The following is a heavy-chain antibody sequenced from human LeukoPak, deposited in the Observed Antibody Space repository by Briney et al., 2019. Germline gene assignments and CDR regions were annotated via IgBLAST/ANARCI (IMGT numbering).Heavy chain of an antibody. CDR3: AKISVPFDY. J-gene: IGHJ4*02. CDR2: ISYDGSNK. Sequence: GGSLRLSCAASGFTFSSYGMHWVRQAPGKGLEWVAVISYDGSNKYYADSVKGRFTIPRDNSKNTLYLQMNSLRAEDTAVYYCAKISVPFDYWGQGTLVTVSS. CDR1: GFTFSSYG. D-gene: IGHD1-1*01. V-gene: IGHV3-30*18.